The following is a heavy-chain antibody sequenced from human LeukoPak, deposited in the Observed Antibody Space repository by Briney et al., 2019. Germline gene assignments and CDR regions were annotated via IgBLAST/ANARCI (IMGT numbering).Heavy chain of an antibody. CDR2: IYYSGST. J-gene: IGHJ4*02. V-gene: IGHV4-59*12. Sequence: SETLSLTCTVSGGSISSYYWSWIRQPPGKGLEWIGYIYYSGSTNYNPSLKSRVTISVDTSKNQFSLKLSSVTAADTAVYYCASTPSDIAAAGDFDYWGQGTLVTVSS. D-gene: IGHD6-13*01. CDR3: ASTPSDIAAAGDFDY. CDR1: GGSISSYY.